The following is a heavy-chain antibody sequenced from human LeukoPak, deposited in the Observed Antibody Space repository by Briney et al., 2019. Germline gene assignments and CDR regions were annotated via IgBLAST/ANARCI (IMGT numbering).Heavy chain of an antibody. D-gene: IGHD3-16*01. J-gene: IGHJ4*02. CDR1: GYTFTSYG. Sequence: GASVKVSCKASGYTFTSYGISWVRQAPGQGLEWMGWISAYNGNTNYAQKLQGRVTMTTDTSTSTAYMELGSLRSDDTAVYYCARERIMITFGGAYYFDYWGQGTLVTVSS. CDR2: ISAYNGNT. V-gene: IGHV1-18*01. CDR3: ARERIMITFGGAYYFDY.